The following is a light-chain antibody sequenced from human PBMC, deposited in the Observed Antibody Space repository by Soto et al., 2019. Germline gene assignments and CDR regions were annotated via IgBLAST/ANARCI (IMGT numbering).Light chain of an antibody. V-gene: IGKV1-5*01. Sequence: IQMTQSPSTLSASVGDRVTITCRASQSIGGWLAWYQQRPGKAPRLLIYGASSGESGVASRFSGSRSGTTFTLTISSLQPEDFATYYCQQYHSYPYTFGQGTKLEIK. CDR2: GAS. CDR1: QSIGGW. CDR3: QQYHSYPYT. J-gene: IGKJ2*01.